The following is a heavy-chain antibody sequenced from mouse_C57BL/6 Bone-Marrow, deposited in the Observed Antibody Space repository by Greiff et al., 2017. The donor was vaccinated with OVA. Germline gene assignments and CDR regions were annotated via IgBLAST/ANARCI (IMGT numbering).Heavy chain of an antibody. CDR3: AREDYYGSSPLAY. Sequence: QVQLQQSGPGLVQPSQSLSITCTVSGFSLTSYGVHWVRQSPGKGLEWLGVIWSGGSTDSNAAFITSLSISKDHSKSQVFFTMNSLHADDTAIYYCAREDYYGSSPLAYWGQGTLVTVSA. CDR2: IWSGGST. CDR1: GFSLTSYG. J-gene: IGHJ3*01. D-gene: IGHD1-1*01. V-gene: IGHV2-2*01.